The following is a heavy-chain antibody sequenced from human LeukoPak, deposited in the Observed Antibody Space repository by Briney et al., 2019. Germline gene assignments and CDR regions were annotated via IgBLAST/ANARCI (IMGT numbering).Heavy chain of an antibody. D-gene: IGHD4-17*01. Sequence: PGGSLRLSCAASGSTFSSYWMSWVRQAPGKGLEWVSSISSSSSYIYYADSVKGRFTISRDNAKNSLYLQMNSLRAEDTAVYYCARGQSVVRETTTAFDYWGQGTPVTVSS. J-gene: IGHJ4*02. CDR2: ISSSSSYI. CDR3: ARGQSVVRETTTAFDY. CDR1: GSTFSSYW. V-gene: IGHV3-21*01.